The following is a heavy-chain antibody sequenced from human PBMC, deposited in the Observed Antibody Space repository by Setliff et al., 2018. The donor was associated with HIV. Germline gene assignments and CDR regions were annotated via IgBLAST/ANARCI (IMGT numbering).Heavy chain of an antibody. J-gene: IGHJ4*02. V-gene: IGHV4-39*01. Sequence: SETLSLTCTVSGESISSGNYYWGWIRQAPGKGLDWIGSLYYTGNTYYKSSFQSRVTISIDTSKNQFSLNLNSVTAADTAVYYCARHLAVTGHSFDNWGQGTLVTVSS. CDR1: GESISSGNYY. D-gene: IGHD6-19*01. CDR2: LYYTGNT. CDR3: ARHLAVTGHSFDN.